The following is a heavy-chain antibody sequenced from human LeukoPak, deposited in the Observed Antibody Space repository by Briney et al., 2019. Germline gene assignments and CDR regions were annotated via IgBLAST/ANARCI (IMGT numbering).Heavy chain of an antibody. CDR1: GDTVSSYY. CDR3: AVLGNYALDY. D-gene: IGHD3-16*01. V-gene: IGHV4-59*02. CDR2: IYHSGST. J-gene: IGHJ4*02. Sequence: SETLSLTCTVSGDTVSSYYWSWLRQPPGKGLEWIGYIYHSGSTNYNPSLKRRVTTSVATSRNQFSLNLSSVTAADTAVYYCAVLGNYALDYWGQGTLVTVSS.